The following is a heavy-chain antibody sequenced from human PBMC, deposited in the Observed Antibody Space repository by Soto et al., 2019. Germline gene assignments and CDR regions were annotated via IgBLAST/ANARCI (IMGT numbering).Heavy chain of an antibody. CDR1: GGTFSSYA. CDR2: IIPIFGTA. V-gene: IGHV1-69*12. Sequence: QVQLVQSGAEVKKPGSSVKVSCKASGGTFSSYAISWVRQAPGQGLEWMGGIIPIFGTANYAQKFQGRVTITADESTSTAYMELSSLRSEDTAVYYCARSVIVVVVAADLSYYGMDVWGQGTTVTVSS. D-gene: IGHD2-15*01. J-gene: IGHJ6*02. CDR3: ARSVIVVVVAADLSYYGMDV.